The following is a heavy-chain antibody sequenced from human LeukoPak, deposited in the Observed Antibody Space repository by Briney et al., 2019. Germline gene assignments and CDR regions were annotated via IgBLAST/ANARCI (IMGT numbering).Heavy chain of an antibody. V-gene: IGHV3-33*01. CDR1: GFTFSSYG. J-gene: IGHJ4*02. Sequence: GGSLRLSCAASGFTFSSYGMHWVRQAPGKGLEWVAVIWYDGSNKYHADSVKGRFTISRDNSKNTLYLQMNSLRAEDTAVYYCATHMATTLDYWGQGTLVTVSS. CDR2: IWYDGSNK. CDR3: ATHMATTLDY. D-gene: IGHD5-24*01.